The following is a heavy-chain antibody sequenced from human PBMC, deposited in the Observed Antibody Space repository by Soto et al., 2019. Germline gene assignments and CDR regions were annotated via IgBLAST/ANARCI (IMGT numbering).Heavy chain of an antibody. CDR2: INSDGSST. D-gene: IGHD4-17*01. Sequence: GGSLRLSCAASGFTFSSYWMHWVRQAPGKGLVWVSRINSDGSSTSYADSVKGRFTISRDNAKNTLYRQMNSLRAEDTAVYYCARPHDYLYYFDYWGQGTLVTVSS. CDR1: GFTFSSYW. CDR3: ARPHDYLYYFDY. J-gene: IGHJ4*02. V-gene: IGHV3-74*01.